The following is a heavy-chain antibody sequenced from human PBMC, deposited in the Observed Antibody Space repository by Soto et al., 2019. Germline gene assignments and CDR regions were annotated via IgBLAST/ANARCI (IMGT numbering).Heavy chain of an antibody. CDR1: GFTFSGYY. D-gene: IGHD4-17*01. Sequence: ESGGGLVKPGGSLRLSCAASGFTFSGYYMSWIRQTPGKGLEWVSYISGDDTTVYYADSVKGRFTISSDSAKNSLYLQMNSLRAEDTALYYCARARLRGGDNAWGQGTLVTVSS. CDR2: ISGDDTTV. V-gene: IGHV3-11*01. CDR3: ARARLRGGDNA. J-gene: IGHJ5*02.